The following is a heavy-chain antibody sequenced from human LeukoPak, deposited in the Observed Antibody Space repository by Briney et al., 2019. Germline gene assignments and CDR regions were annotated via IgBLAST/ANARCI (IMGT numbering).Heavy chain of an antibody. J-gene: IGHJ5*02. D-gene: IGHD1-26*01. CDR2: IYYSGST. V-gene: IGHV4-39*01. CDR1: GGSINSSGYY. Sequence: PSETLSLTCTVSGGSINSSGYYWGWIRQPPGKGLEWIASIYYSGSTYYNPSLKSRVTISVDTSKNQLSLKLSSLTAADTAVYYCARHEYSGSYYGLFWFDPWGQGTLVTVSS. CDR3: ARHEYSGSYYGLFWFDP.